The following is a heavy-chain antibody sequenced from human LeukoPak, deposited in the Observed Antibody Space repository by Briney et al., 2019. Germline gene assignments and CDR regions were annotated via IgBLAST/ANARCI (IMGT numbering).Heavy chain of an antibody. CDR3: ARGGWYDAFDI. D-gene: IGHD2-15*01. V-gene: IGHV3-66*01. CDR2: IYSGGST. J-gene: IGHJ3*02. CDR1: GFTVSSNY. Sequence: PGGSLRLSCAASGFTVSSNYMSWVRQAPGKGLEWVSVIYSGGSTYYADSAKGRFTISRDNSKNTLNLQMNSLRAEDTAVYYCARGGWYDAFDIWGQGTMVTVSS.